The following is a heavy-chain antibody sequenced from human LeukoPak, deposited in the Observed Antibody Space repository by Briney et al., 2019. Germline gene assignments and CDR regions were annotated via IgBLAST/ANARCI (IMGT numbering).Heavy chain of an antibody. J-gene: IGHJ4*02. Sequence: GGSLRLSCAASGFTFDDYAMHWVRQAPGKGLEWVSGISWSSGSIGYADSVKGRFTISRDNAKNSLYLQMNSLRAEDTALYYCAEDKGGWYSYYFDYWGQGTLVTVSS. CDR1: GFTFDDYA. V-gene: IGHV3-9*01. CDR3: AEDKGGWYSYYFDY. CDR2: ISWSSGSI. D-gene: IGHD6-19*01.